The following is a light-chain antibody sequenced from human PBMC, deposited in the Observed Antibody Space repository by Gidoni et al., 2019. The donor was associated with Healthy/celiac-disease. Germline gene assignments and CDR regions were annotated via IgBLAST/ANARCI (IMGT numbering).Light chain of an antibody. J-gene: IGKJ2*01. Sequence: IQMTQSTSSLAASVGDRVTITCRASQSISSYLQWYQQKPGKAPRLLIYAASSLQSGVPSRFSGSGSGTDFTLTISSLQPEEFATYYCQQSYSTPYTFGQGTKLELK. CDR3: QQSYSTPYT. CDR1: QSISSY. CDR2: AAS. V-gene: IGKV1-39*01.